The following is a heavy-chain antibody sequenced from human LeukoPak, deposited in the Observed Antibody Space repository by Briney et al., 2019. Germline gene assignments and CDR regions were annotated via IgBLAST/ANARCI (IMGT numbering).Heavy chain of an antibody. CDR2: INHSGST. D-gene: IGHD3-10*01. V-gene: IGHV4-34*01. CDR1: GGSFSGYY. Sequence: SETLSLTCAVYGGSFSGYYWSWIRQPPGKGLEWIGEINHSGSTNYNPSLKSRVTISVDTSKNQFSLKLSSVTAADTAVYCCARGRGGPGAWGQGTLVTVSS. CDR3: ARGRGGPGA. J-gene: IGHJ4*02.